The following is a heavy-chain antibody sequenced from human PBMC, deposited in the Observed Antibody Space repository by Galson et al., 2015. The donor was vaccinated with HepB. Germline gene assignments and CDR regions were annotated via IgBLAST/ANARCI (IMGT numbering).Heavy chain of an antibody. CDR3: AKSTNWEWDNRNYYYGMDV. CDR1: RFTFSSYA. J-gene: IGHJ6*02. V-gene: IGHV3-23*01. Sequence: SLRLSCAASRFTFSSYAMSWVRPAPGTGLEWVSAISGSGGTIYYADSVKGQFTISRDNSRNTLYLQMYSLRAEDTAVYYCAKSTNWEWDNRNYYYGMDVWGQGTTVTVSS. D-gene: IGHD1-26*01. CDR2: ISGSGGTI.